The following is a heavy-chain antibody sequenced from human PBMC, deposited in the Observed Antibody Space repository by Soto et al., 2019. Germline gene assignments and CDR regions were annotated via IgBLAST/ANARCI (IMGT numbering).Heavy chain of an antibody. D-gene: IGHD3-3*01. V-gene: IGHV3-23*01. J-gene: IGHJ5*02. CDR1: GFTFSSYA. CDR2: ISGSGGST. CDR3: AKFTIFGVVPGGWFDP. Sequence: GGSLRLSCAASGFTFSSYAMSWVRQAPGKGLEWVSAISGSGGSTYYADSVKGRFTISRDNSKNTLYLQMNSLRAEDTAVYYCAKFTIFGVVPGGWFDPWGQGTLVTVSS.